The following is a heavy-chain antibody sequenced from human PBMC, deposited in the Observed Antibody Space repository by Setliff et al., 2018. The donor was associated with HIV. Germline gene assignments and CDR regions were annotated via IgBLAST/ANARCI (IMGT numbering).Heavy chain of an antibody. CDR1: GGSFSGYY. V-gene: IGHV4-34*01. CDR3: ARLTTTYYYDSSAYYHPV. Sequence: SETLSLTRAVYGGSFSGYYWSWIRQPPGKGLEWIGEINHSGSTNYNPSLKSRVTISVDTSKNQFSLKLSSVTAADTAVFYCARLTTTYYYDSSAYYHPVWGQGTLVTVSS. J-gene: IGHJ4*02. D-gene: IGHD3-22*01. CDR2: INHSGST.